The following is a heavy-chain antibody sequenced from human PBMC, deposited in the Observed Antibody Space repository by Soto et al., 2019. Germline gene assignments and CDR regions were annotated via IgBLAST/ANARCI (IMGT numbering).Heavy chain of an antibody. CDR1: GYTFTSYY. D-gene: IGHD2-21*02. CDR2: INPNGGST. V-gene: IGHV1-46*01. Sequence: ASVKVSCKASGYTFTSYYMHWVRQAPGQGLEWMGIINPNGGSTSYAQKFQGRVTMTRDTSTSTVYMELSSLRSEDTAVYYCARERDCGGDCYWDQYYGMDVWGQGTTVTVSS. CDR3: ARERDCGGDCYWDQYYGMDV. J-gene: IGHJ6*02.